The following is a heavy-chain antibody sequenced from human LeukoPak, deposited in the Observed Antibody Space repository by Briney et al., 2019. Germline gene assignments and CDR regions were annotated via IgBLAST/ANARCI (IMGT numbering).Heavy chain of an antibody. CDR2: IYSGGST. CDR1: GFTFRSYR. Sequence: GGSLRLSCAASGFTFRSYRMSWVRQAPGKGLEWVSVIYSGGSTYYADSVKGRFTISRDNSKNTLYLQMNSLRAEDTAVYYCARDNAGGYYDYVWGSYRYSLDYWGQGTLVTVSS. CDR3: ARDNAGGYYDYVWGSYRYSLDY. J-gene: IGHJ4*02. D-gene: IGHD3-16*02. V-gene: IGHV3-66*01.